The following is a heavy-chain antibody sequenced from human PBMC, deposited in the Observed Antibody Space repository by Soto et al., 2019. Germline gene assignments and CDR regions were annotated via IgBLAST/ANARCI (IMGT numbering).Heavy chain of an antibody. J-gene: IGHJ3*02. V-gene: IGHV1-69*14. CDR2: IIPIFGTA. Sequence: QVQLVQSGAEVKKPGSSVKVSCKASGGTFSSYAISWVRQAPGQGLEWMGGIIPIFGTANYAQMFQGKVPLTADKSTTTAYMRLSSLRSEDTAVYYCARVVGTTYYYDSSGYYHYDAFDIWGQGTMVTVSS. CDR3: ARVVGTTYYYDSSGYYHYDAFDI. CDR1: GGTFSSYA. D-gene: IGHD3-22*01.